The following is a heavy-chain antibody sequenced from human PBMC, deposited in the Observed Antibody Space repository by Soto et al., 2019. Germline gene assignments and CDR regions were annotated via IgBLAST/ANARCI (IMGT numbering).Heavy chain of an antibody. CDR1: GFMFSSYT. CDR3: AKDRSPLPIDYGDYYTDIWFDH. Sequence: EVQLLESGGGLVQPGGSLRLSCAASGFMFSSYTMSWVRQAPGKGLEWVSGISDSGGSTYYADSVKGRFTISRDNSKNTLVLLMFSLRAEDTAVYYCAKDRSPLPIDYGDYYTDIWFDHWGQGTLVTVSS. J-gene: IGHJ5*02. V-gene: IGHV3-23*01. CDR2: ISDSGGST. D-gene: IGHD4-17*01.